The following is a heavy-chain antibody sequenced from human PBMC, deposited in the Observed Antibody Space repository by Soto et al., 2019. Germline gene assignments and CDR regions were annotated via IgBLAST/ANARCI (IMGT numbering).Heavy chain of an antibody. Sequence: GASVKVSCKASGYTFTSYGISWARQAPGQGLEWMGWISAYNGNTNYAQKLQGRVTMTTDTSTSTAYMELRSLRSDDTAVYYCARDQELDIVLMVYASDNWFDPWGQGTLVTVSS. CDR2: ISAYNGNT. CDR1: GYTFTSYG. CDR3: ARDQELDIVLMVYASDNWFDP. D-gene: IGHD2-8*01. J-gene: IGHJ5*02. V-gene: IGHV1-18*01.